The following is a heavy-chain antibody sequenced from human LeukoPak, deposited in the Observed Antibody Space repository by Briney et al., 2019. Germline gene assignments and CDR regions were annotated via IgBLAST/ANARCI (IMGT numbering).Heavy chain of an antibody. V-gene: IGHV1-18*01. J-gene: IGHJ4*02. CDR2: ISAYNGNT. CDR1: GYTFTSYG. CDR3: ARDVTLYGSGSLDY. D-gene: IGHD3-10*01. Sequence: ASVKVSCKASGYTFTSYGISWVRQAPGQGLEWMGWISAYNGNTNYAQKLQGRVTMTTDTSTSTAYMELRSLRSDDTAVYYCARDVTLYGSGSLDYWGQGTLVTVSS.